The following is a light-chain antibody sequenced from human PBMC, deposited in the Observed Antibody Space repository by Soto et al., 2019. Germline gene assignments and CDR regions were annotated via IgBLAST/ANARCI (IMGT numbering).Light chain of an antibody. CDR2: AAS. CDR1: QSIGGF. Sequence: PQSPATLSVSPGETATLSCRASQSIGGFLNWYQQKLGKAPKLLIYAASRLQSGVPSRFSGSGSGTDCTLTSSSLQPEDFATYYCQQSYSTPLTFGGGTKVDIK. J-gene: IGKJ4*01. V-gene: IGKV1-39*01. CDR3: QQSYSTPLT.